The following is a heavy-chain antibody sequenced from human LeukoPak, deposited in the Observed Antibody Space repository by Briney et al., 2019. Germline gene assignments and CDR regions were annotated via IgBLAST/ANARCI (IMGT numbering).Heavy chain of an antibody. V-gene: IGHV3-30*02. CDR2: IASDGNYR. CDR1: GFTFTNDG. CDR3: ANLPYNWNEYFDDY. Sequence: GGSLRLSCAASGFTFTNDGMHWVRQAPGKGLEWVAYIASDGNYRDYVDSVRGRFTVSRDNSKNTLYLQMDSLRAEDTAVYYCANLPYNWNEYFDDYWGQGTLVTVSS. J-gene: IGHJ4*02. D-gene: IGHD1-1*01.